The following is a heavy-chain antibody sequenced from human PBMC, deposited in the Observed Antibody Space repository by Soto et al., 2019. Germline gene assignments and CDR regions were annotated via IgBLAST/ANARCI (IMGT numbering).Heavy chain of an antibody. J-gene: IGHJ3*02. V-gene: IGHV3-23*01. D-gene: IGHD4-17*01. CDR3: AKTTTLDRAFDI. Sequence: EVQLLESGGGLVQPGGSLRLSCAASGFTFSSYDMSWVRQAPGKGLECVSGISGSGGSTYYADSVKGRFTISRDNSKNTLYLQMNSLRAEDTAEYYCAKTTTLDRAFDIWGQGTMVTVSS. CDR1: GFTFSSYD. CDR2: ISGSGGST.